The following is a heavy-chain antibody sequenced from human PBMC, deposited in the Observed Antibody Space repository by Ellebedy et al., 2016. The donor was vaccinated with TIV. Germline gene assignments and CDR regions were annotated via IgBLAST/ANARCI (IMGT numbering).Heavy chain of an antibody. CDR2: SSGSGGST. CDR3: ATTTGYGTGWFGRNDY. Sequence: GESLKISCAASGFTFSSYAMSWVRQAPGKGLEWVSGSSGSGGSTYYADSVKGRFTISRDNSKNTLYLQMNSLTVEDTALYYCATTTGYGTGWFGRNDYWGQGTLVTVSS. CDR1: GFTFSSYA. D-gene: IGHD6-19*01. J-gene: IGHJ4*02. V-gene: IGHV3-23*01.